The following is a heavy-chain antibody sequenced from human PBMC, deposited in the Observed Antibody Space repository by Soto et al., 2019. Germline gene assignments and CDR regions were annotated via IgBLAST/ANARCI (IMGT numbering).Heavy chain of an antibody. J-gene: IGHJ4*02. D-gene: IGHD2-2*01. Sequence: ASVKVSCKVSGYTLTELSVHWVRQAPGKGLEWMGGFDFQQGETIYAQNFQGKVTMTEDTSTDTAYMELSSLRSEDTAVYYCARADIVLVPAANTPTPFDYWGQGTLVTVSS. CDR1: GYTLTELS. V-gene: IGHV1-24*01. CDR3: ARADIVLVPAANTPTPFDY. CDR2: FDFQQGET.